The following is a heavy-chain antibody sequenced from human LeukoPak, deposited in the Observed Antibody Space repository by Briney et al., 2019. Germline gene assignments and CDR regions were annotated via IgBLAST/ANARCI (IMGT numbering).Heavy chain of an antibody. V-gene: IGHV4-39*01. Sequence: SETLSLTCTVSGGSTSSSGYYWGWIRQPPEKGLEWIGSIFYSGNAYYNPSLKSRVTISVDTSKNQFSLRLNSVTAADTAVYYCARHSGRAAPDYWGQGTLVTVSS. CDR3: ARHSGRAAPDY. J-gene: IGHJ4*02. CDR1: GGSTSSSGYY. D-gene: IGHD3-10*01. CDR2: IFYSGNA.